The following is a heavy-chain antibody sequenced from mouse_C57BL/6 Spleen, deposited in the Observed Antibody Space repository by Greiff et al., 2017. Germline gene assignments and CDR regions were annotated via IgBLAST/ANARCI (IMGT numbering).Heavy chain of an antibody. Sequence: QVHVKQPGAELVKPGASVKMSCKASGYTFTSYWITWVKQRPGQGLEWIGDIYPGSGSTNYNEKFKSKATLTVDTSSSTAYMQLSSLTSEDSAVYYCARGGYYENYFDYWGQGTTLTVSS. J-gene: IGHJ2*01. CDR1: GYTFTSYW. CDR3: ARGGYYENYFDY. V-gene: IGHV1-55*01. CDR2: IYPGSGST. D-gene: IGHD2-3*01.